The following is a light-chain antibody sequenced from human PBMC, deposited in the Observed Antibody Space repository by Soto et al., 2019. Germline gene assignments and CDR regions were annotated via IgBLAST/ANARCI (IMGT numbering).Light chain of an antibody. J-gene: IGKJ2*01. CDR1: QNILYSSNNKNY. Sequence: DIVLTQSPDSLAVSLGERATINCKSSQNILYSSNNKNYLAWYQQKPGQPPSLLFYWASTRGSGVPDRFSDSGSGTDFTLTISSLQAEDVAVYYCQQYYNIPHTFGQGTKLEIK. CDR3: QQYYNIPHT. V-gene: IGKV4-1*01. CDR2: WAS.